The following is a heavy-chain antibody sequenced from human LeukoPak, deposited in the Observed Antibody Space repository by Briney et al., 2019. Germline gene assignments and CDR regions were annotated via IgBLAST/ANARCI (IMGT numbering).Heavy chain of an antibody. Sequence: KPGGSLRLSCTASGFTFGDYAMSWFRQAPGKGLEWVGFIRSKAYGGTTEYAASVKGRFTISRDDSKSIAYLQMNSLKTEDTALYYCAKDGGRFLDNYYMDVWGKGTTVTVSS. J-gene: IGHJ6*03. V-gene: IGHV3-49*05. CDR1: GFTFGDYA. CDR2: IRSKAYGGTT. CDR3: AKDGGRFLDNYYMDV. D-gene: IGHD3/OR15-3a*01.